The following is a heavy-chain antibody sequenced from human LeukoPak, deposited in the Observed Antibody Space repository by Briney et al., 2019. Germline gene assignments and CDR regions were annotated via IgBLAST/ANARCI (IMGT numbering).Heavy chain of an antibody. J-gene: IGHJ6*03. V-gene: IGHV3-11*04. CDR2: ISSSGSTI. D-gene: IGHD3-9*01. Sequence: PGGSLRLSCAASGFTFSDYYMSWIRQAPGKGLEWVSYISSSGSTIYYADSVKGRFTISRDNAKNSLYLQMNSLRAEDTAVYYCARAGWTPYDILTGYYIHYYYYMDVWGTRTTVTVSS. CDR3: ARAGWTPYDILTGYYIHYYYYMDV. CDR1: GFTFSDYY.